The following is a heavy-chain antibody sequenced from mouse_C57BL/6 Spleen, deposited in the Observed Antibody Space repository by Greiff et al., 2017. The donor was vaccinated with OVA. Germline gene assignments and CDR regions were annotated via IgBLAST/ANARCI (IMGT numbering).Heavy chain of an antibody. V-gene: IGHV8-12*01. J-gene: IGHJ4*01. CDR3: ARRKLGYAMDD. D-gene: IGHD4-1*01. Sequence: QVTLKVSGPGILQSSQTLSLTCSFSGFSLSTSGMGVSWIRQPSGKGLEWLAPIYWYDDKRSNPSLKRRLTISTATSRNQVVLKITSVDTAETATDYCARRKLGYAMDDWGQGTSVTVSS. CDR1: GFSLSTSGMG. CDR2: IYWYDDK.